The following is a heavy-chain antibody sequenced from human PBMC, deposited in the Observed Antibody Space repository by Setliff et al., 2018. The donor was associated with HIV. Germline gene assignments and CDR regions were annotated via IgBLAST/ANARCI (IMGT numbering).Heavy chain of an antibody. J-gene: IGHJ5*02. D-gene: IGHD5-12*01. CDR2: IILDSGHT. V-gene: IGHV1-58*02. CDR1: GLDFTDSV. CDR3: AIRPSGYASGQFAA. Sequence: SVKVSCKAPGLDFTDSVMQWVRLAGGQRLEWIGWIILDSGHTDYAQRFQGRVTITSDMSTSTGYMELSSLISEDTAMYYCAIRPSGYASGQFAAWGQGTLVTAPQ.